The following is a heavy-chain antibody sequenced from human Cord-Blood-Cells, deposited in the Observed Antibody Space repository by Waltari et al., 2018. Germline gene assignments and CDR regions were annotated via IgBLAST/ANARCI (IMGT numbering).Heavy chain of an antibody. CDR2: INWNGGST. D-gene: IGHD1-1*01. CDR3: ARDQNRFFATGTDY. Sequence: GGGVVRPGGSLRLSCAASGFTFDDYGMSWVRQAPGKGLEWVSGINWNGGSTGYADSVKGRFTISRDNSKNTLYLQMNSLRAEDTAVYYCARDQNRFFATGTDYWGQGTLVTVSS. CDR1: GFTFDDYG. J-gene: IGHJ4*02. V-gene: IGHV3-20*04.